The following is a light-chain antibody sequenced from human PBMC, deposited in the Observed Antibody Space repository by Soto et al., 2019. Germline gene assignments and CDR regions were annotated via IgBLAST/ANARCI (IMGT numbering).Light chain of an antibody. CDR1: QTVGSGY. CDR2: GAS. V-gene: IGKV3-20*01. Sequence: EVVLTQSPGTLSLSPGERATLSCRASQTVGSGYLTWYQQKPGQAPRLLIYGASNRATGIPERFSGSGSGTDFTLTISRLEPEDFAVYWCQQYSDSPLSFGGGTKVELK. J-gene: IGKJ4*01. CDR3: QQYSDSPLS.